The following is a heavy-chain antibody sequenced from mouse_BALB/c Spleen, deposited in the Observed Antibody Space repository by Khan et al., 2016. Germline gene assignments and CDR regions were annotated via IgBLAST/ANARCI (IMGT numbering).Heavy chain of an antibody. V-gene: IGHV2-2*02. CDR3: ASLLLRRGGPY. J-gene: IGHJ3*01. CDR2: IWTGGST. Sequence: VQLQESGPGLVQPSQSLSITCTVSGFSLTTYGVHWVRQSPGKGLEWLGVIWTGGSTDYNAAFISRLSISKEHSKSQVFFKMNSLQANDTAIYYSASLLLRRGGPYWGQGTLVTVSA. CDR1: GFSLTTYG. D-gene: IGHD2-12*01.